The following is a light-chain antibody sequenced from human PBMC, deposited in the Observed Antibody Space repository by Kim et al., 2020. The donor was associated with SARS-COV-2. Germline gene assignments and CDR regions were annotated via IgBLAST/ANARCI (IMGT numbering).Light chain of an antibody. CDR2: DAS. Sequence: LFPGERANLSCRANQRISSNYLAWYQHKPGQSRRLLIHDASYRATGIPDRFSGSGSGTDFTLTISRLEPEDFAVYYCHQYIRSPYSFGQGTKLEI. CDR1: QRISSNY. J-gene: IGKJ2*03. CDR3: HQYIRSPYS. V-gene: IGKV3-20*01.